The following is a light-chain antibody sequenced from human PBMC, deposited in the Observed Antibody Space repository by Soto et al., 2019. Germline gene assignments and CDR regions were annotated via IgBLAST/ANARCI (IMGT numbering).Light chain of an antibody. CDR2: GAS. J-gene: IGKJ1*01. V-gene: IGKV3-20*01. CDR3: QQYGTSQT. CDR1: QSVSSSY. Sequence: IVMTQSPATLSVYPVERATLSCRASQSVSSSYLAWYQQKPGQAPRLLIYGASSRATGIPDRFSGSGSGTDFTLTISRLEPEDFAVYFCQQYGTSQTFGQGTKVDIK.